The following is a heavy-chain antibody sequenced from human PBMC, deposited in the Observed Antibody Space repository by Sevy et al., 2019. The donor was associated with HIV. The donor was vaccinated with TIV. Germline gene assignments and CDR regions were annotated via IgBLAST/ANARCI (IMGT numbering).Heavy chain of an antibody. D-gene: IGHD4-17*01. CDR3: ARDHVKDGDLGDYYYSAMDV. V-gene: IGHV3-11*01. Sequence: GGSLRLSCAASGFSLSDYYMSWIRQAPGKGLQWISYISSSADSIYYADSVKGRFTISRDNAKNALYLQMNSLRAEDTAVYYCARDHVKDGDLGDYYYSAMDVWGRGTTVTVSS. J-gene: IGHJ6*02. CDR2: ISSSADSI. CDR1: GFSLSDYY.